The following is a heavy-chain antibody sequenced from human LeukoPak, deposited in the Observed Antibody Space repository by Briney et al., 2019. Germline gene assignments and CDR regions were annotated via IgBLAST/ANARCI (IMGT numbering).Heavy chain of an antibody. CDR3: ARAKDGSFDY. CDR2: INSDGSST. V-gene: IGHV3-74*01. Sequence: GGSLRLSCAASGFTFSSYWMHWVRQAPGKGLVWVSRINSDGSSTSYADSVKGRFTISRDNAMNSLYLQMNTLTAEDTAVYYCARAKDGSFDYWGQGTLVTVSS. CDR1: GFTFSSYW. D-gene: IGHD5-24*01. J-gene: IGHJ4*02.